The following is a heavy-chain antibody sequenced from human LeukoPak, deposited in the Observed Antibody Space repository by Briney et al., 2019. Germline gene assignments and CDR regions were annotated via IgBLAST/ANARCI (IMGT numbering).Heavy chain of an antibody. CDR2: INPNSGGT. D-gene: IGHD4-23*01. J-gene: IGHJ6*03. CDR1: GYTFTGYY. V-gene: IGHV1-2*02. CDR3: ARVSRADGGNSGYYYYYYMDV. Sequence: AASVKVSCKASGYTFTGYYMHWVRQAPGQGLEWMGWINPNSGGTNYAQKFQGRVTMTRDTSISTAYMELSRLRSDDTAVYYCARVSRADGGNSGYYYYYYMDVWGKGTTVTVSS.